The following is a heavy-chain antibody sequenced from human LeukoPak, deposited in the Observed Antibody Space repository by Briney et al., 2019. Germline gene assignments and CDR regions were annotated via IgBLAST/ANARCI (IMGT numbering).Heavy chain of an antibody. CDR2: IYSGGST. J-gene: IGHJ2*01. D-gene: IGHD3-22*01. CDR1: GFTVSSNC. V-gene: IGHV3-66*01. Sequence: PGGSLRLSCAASGFTVSSNCMSWVRQAPGKGLEWVSVIYSGGSTYYADSVKGRFTISRDNSKNTLYLQVNSLRAEDTAVYYCAREVPYGYYYDSSWYFDLWGRGTLVTVSS. CDR3: AREVPYGYYYDSSWYFDL.